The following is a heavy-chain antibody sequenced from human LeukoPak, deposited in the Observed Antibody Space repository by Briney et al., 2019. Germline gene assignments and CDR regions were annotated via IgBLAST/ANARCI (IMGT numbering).Heavy chain of an antibody. J-gene: IGHJ4*02. D-gene: IGHD3-16*02. CDR1: GFTFSSYR. V-gene: IGHV3-21*01. CDR2: ISSSSSYM. Sequence: PGGSLRLSCAASGFTFSSYRMHWLRPAPGKGLVGVSSISSSSSYMKYADSVKRRFTISRDNAKNSLYLQMNSLRAEDTAVYYCARALGGYDYVWGSYRVFDYWGQGTLVTVSS. CDR3: ARALGGYDYVWGSYRVFDY.